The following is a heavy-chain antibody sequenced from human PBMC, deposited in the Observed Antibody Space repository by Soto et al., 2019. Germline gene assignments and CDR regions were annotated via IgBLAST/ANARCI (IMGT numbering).Heavy chain of an antibody. CDR3: ARWADCSGGSCYALFDY. CDR1: GYTFTSYY. V-gene: IGHV1-46*03. J-gene: IGHJ4*02. CDR2: INPSGGST. D-gene: IGHD2-15*01. Sequence: ASVKVSCKASGYTFTSYYMHWVRQAPGQGLEWMGIINPSGGSTSYAQKFQGRVTMTRDTSTSTVYMELSSLRSEDTAVYYCARWADCSGGSCYALFDYWGQGTLVTVSS.